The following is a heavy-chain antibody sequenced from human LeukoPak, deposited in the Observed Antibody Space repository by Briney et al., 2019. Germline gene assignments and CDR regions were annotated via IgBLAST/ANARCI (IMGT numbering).Heavy chain of an antibody. J-gene: IGHJ6*03. CDR3: ARSDYFYYMDV. Sequence: ALVNVSCKGSGYNFTGYYIHWVRPAPGQGLEWVGWINPNSGGTNHAQSFQGRVTMTRDTSISTAYMVLSRLRSDDTALYYCARSDYFYYMDVWGKGTTVTVSS. CDR2: INPNSGGT. CDR1: GYNFTGYY. V-gene: IGHV1-2*02.